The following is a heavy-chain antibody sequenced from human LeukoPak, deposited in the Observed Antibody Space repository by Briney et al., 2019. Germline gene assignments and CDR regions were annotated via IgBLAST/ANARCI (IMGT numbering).Heavy chain of an antibody. CDR3: AKVRDDILTGYYDY. CDR2: ISGSGGST. CDR1: GFTFSSYD. J-gene: IGHJ4*02. V-gene: IGHV3-23*01. Sequence: GGSLRLSCAASGFTFSSYDMHWVRQAPGKGLEWVSAISGSGGSTYYADSVKGRFTISRDNSKNTLYLQMNSLRAEDTAVYYCAKVRDDILTGYYDYWGQGTLVTVSS. D-gene: IGHD3-9*01.